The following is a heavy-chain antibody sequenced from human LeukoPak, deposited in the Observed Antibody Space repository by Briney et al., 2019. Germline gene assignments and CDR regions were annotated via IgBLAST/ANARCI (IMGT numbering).Heavy chain of an antibody. J-gene: IGHJ4*02. CDR1: GYSVSDYY. CDR2: INPDSGGT. D-gene: IGHD3-22*01. V-gene: IGHV1-2*02. CDR3: ARDSSGYQYQNNFDY. Sequence: GASVKVSCKTSGYSVSDYYMHWVRQAPGQGLEWMGWINPDSGGTNSAQKFQGRVTMTRDTSISTAYMELSRLRSDDTAVYYCARDSSGYQYQNNFDYWGQGTLVTVSS.